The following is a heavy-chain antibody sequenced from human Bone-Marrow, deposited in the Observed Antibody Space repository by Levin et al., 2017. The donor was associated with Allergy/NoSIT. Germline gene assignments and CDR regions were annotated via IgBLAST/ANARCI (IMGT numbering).Heavy chain of an antibody. Sequence: PGGSLRLSCAASGLTISNYAMTWVRQAPGKGLEWVSSITTSGANTYSADSVKGRFSISRDNSNNTVYLQMNGLRAEDTAVYYCGRDCAHYSSSCKHDAIDIWGQGTMVTVSS. D-gene: IGHD6-13*01. CDR1: GLTISNYA. J-gene: IGHJ3*02. V-gene: IGHV3-23*01. CDR3: GRDCAHYSSSCKHDAIDI. CDR2: ITTSGANT.